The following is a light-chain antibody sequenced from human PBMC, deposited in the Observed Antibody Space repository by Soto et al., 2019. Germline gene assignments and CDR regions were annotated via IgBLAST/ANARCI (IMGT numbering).Light chain of an antibody. CDR1: QSVSSSY. V-gene: IGKV3-20*01. CDR3: QQYGTSPPQT. CDR2: AAS. J-gene: IGKJ2*01. Sequence: EIVLTQSPGTLSLSPGERGTLSCRASQSVSSSYLAWYQQKPGQAPRLLIYAASSRATGIPDRFSGSGSGTDFTLTISRLEPEDFAVYYCQQYGTSPPQTFGQGTKLEIK.